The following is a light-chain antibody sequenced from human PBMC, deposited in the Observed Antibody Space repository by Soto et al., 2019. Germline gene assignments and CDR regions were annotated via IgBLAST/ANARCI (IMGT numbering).Light chain of an antibody. Sequence: QSALTQPASVSGSPGQSITISCTGTSSDVGGYNYVSWYQQHPGKAPKLMIYEVTSRPSGVSTRFSGSKSGNTASLIISGLQAEDEADYYCSSYTVISTYVFGTGTKVTVL. CDR3: SSYTVISTYV. J-gene: IGLJ1*01. V-gene: IGLV2-14*01. CDR1: SSDVGGYNY. CDR2: EVT.